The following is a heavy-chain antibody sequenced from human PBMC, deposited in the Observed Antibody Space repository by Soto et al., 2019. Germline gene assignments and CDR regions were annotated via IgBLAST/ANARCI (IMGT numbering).Heavy chain of an antibody. CDR1: GFTFSSCT. Sequence: EVHLVESGGGLVKPGGSLRLSCAVSGFTFSSCTMNLVRQAPGKGLEWVSSISPSTSHIYYADSVKGRFTISRDNAKNSLFLQMNSLRAEDTAVYYCSGCSVGACHQYYGMDVWGQGTTVTVSS. CDR2: ISPSTSHI. CDR3: SGCSVGACHQYYGMDV. D-gene: IGHD2-15*01. V-gene: IGHV3-21*01. J-gene: IGHJ6*02.